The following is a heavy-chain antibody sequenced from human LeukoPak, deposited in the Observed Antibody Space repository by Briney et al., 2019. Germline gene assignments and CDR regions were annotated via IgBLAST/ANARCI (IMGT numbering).Heavy chain of an antibody. D-gene: IGHD3-10*01. Sequence: PGRSLRLSCAASGFTFSSYGMHWVRQAPGKGLEWVAVIWYDGSTTYYADSVKGRFTVSRDNSKNTLYLQMNSLRAEDTAVYYCARDRVDYWGQGTLVTVSS. CDR1: GFTFSSYG. CDR2: IWYDGSTT. CDR3: ARDRVDY. J-gene: IGHJ4*02. V-gene: IGHV3-33*01.